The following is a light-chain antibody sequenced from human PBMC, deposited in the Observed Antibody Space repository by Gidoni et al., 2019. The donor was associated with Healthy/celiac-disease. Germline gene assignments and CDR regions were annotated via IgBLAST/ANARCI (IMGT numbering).Light chain of an antibody. V-gene: IGLV1-44*01. CDR3: AAWDDSLNGWV. CDR2: SNN. Sequence: QSVLTPPPSASGNPGQRVTISCSGSSSNIESNTVNWYQQLPGTAPKLLIYSNNQRPSGVPDRFSGSKSGTSASLAISGLQSEAAADYYCAAWDDSLNGWVFGGGTKLTVL. J-gene: IGLJ3*02. CDR1: SSNIESNT.